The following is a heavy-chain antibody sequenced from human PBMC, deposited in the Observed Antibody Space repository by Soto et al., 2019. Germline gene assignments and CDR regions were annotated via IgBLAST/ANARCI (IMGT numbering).Heavy chain of an antibody. J-gene: IGHJ4*02. D-gene: IGHD2-8*02. V-gene: IGHV3-30-3*01. CDR3: ARGGVSSTEYTCTYGTYFDC. CDR1: GFTYSTYT. Sequence: QVQLVESGGGVVQPGRSLRLSCAASGFTYSTYTMHWVRQAPGKGLEWVAVISYDGNNKYYADSVKGRFTISRDNPKQALYLQIRHLRPDATAMYDCARGGVSSTEYTCTYGTYFDCWGQVALVTV. CDR2: ISYDGNNK.